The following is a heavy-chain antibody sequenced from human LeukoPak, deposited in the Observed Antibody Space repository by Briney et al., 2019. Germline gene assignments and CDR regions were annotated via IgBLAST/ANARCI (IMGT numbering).Heavy chain of an antibody. V-gene: IGHV1-2*02. J-gene: IGHJ4*02. D-gene: IGHD5-12*01. Sequence: RASVKVSCKASGYTFTGYYMHWVRQAPGQGLEWMGWINPNSGGTNYAQKFQGRVTMTRDTSISTAYMELSRLRSDDTAVYYCASPFDRDIVATADYWGQGTLVTVSS. CDR2: INPNSGGT. CDR1: GYTFTGYY. CDR3: ASPFDRDIVATADY.